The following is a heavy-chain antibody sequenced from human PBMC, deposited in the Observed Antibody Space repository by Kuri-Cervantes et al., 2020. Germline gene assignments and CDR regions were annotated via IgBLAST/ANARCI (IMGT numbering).Heavy chain of an antibody. Sequence: GESLKISCAASGFTFSDYHMSWIRQAPGKGLEWISYISNSGSIIYYADSVKGRFTISRDNAKKSLFLQMNSLRAEDTAVYYCARDIRARAEWYFDLWGRGTLVTVSS. CDR3: ARDIRARAEWYFDL. V-gene: IGHV3-11*04. J-gene: IGHJ2*01. CDR1: GFTFSDYH. CDR2: ISNSGSII.